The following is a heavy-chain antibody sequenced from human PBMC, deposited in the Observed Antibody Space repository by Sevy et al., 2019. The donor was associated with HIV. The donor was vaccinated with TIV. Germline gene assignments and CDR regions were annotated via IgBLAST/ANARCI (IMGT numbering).Heavy chain of an antibody. CDR2: IFVGGNT. V-gene: IGHV4-39*01. CDR3: ARHGGLVDRGFDF. CDR1: GGSISSNSYN. Sequence: SETLSLTCSVSGGSISSNSYNWVWIRQPPGKGREWIGSIFVGGNTYYATPLRSRVPISVDKSKNQFSLNLSSVTDADTAVYYCARHGGLVDRGFDFWGQGTLVTVSS. D-gene: IGHD2-21*01. J-gene: IGHJ4*02.